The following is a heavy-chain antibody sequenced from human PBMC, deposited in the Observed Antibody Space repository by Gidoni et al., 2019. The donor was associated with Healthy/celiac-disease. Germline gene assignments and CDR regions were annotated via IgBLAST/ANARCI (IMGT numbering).Heavy chain of an antibody. CDR3: AHRGLSYGSFDY. CDR2: IYWDDDK. D-gene: IGHD5-18*01. CDR1: GFSPSTSGVG. J-gene: IGHJ4*02. Sequence: QITLKESGPTLVKPTQTLTLTCTFSGFSPSTSGVGVGWIRQPPGKALEWLALIYWDDDKRYSPSPEGRLPIPKDTSKNQVVLTMTNMDPVDTATYYCAHRGLSYGSFDYWGQGTLVTVSS. V-gene: IGHV2-5*02.